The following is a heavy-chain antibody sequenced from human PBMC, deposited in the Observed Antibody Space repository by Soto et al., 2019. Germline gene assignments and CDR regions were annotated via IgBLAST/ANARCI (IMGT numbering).Heavy chain of an antibody. D-gene: IGHD2-2*01. CDR3: ARGIVVVPAAIPDYFDY. J-gene: IGHJ4*02. CDR1: GFTFSSYS. Sequence: EVQLVESGGGLVKPGGSLRLSCAASGFTFSSYSMNWVRQAPGKGLEWVSSISSSSSYIYYADSVKGRFTISRDNATNSLYLQMNSLRAEDTAVYYCARGIVVVPAAIPDYFDYWGQGTLVTVSS. V-gene: IGHV3-21*01. CDR2: ISSSSSYI.